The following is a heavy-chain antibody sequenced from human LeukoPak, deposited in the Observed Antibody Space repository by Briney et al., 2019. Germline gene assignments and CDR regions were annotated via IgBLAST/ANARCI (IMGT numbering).Heavy chain of an antibody. CDR2: ISYGGST. D-gene: IGHD3-10*01. V-gene: IGHV4-31*03. CDR1: GGSISGGAHF. CDR3: ARVPSLRVYYGSARDV. Sequence: PSETLSLTCTVSGGSISGGAHFWSWVRQRPGKGLEWIIYISYGGSTYSNPSLKSRLTMSVDTSKNQFSLKLFSVTAADTAVYYCARVPSLRVYYGSARDVWGQGTTVTVSS. J-gene: IGHJ6*02.